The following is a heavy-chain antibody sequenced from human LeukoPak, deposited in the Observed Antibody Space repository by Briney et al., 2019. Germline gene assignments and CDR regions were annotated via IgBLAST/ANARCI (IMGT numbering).Heavy chain of an antibody. Sequence: SVKVSCKASGYKFTNYGISWVRQAPGQGLEWMGGIIPILGTANYAQKFQGRVTITADKSTSTAYMELSSLRSEDTAVYYCARGLYGSGSYPDYYYYYMDVWGKGTTVTVSS. CDR2: IIPILGTA. J-gene: IGHJ6*03. CDR1: GYKFTNYG. V-gene: IGHV1-69*10. CDR3: ARGLYGSGSYPDYYYYYMDV. D-gene: IGHD3-10*01.